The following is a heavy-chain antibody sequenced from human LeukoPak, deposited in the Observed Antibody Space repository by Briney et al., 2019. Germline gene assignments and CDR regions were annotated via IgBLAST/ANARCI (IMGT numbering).Heavy chain of an antibody. D-gene: IGHD6-19*01. CDR3: ARRIAVAGYNDAFDI. CDR1: GGSISSYY. Sequence: SETLSLICTVSGGSISSYYWSWIRQPPGKGLEWIGYIYYSGSTNYNPSLKSRVTISVDTSKNQFSLKLSSVTAADTDVYYCARRIAVAGYNDAFDIWGQGTMVTVSS. CDR2: IYYSGST. J-gene: IGHJ3*02. V-gene: IGHV4-59*08.